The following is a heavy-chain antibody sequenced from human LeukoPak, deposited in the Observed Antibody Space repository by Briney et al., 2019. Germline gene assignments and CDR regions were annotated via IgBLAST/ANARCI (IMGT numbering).Heavy chain of an antibody. J-gene: IGHJ4*02. D-gene: IGHD1-26*01. V-gene: IGHV4-59*11. CDR1: GGSIGTHY. Sequence: SETLSLTCTVSGGSIGTHYWSWIRQPPGRGLEWIGYINYTGSTKYNPSLKNRVSISVDTSKNQFSLKVSSVTAADTAVYYCARDYSGSYFDYWGQGTLVTVSS. CDR3: ARDYSGSYFDY. CDR2: INYTGST.